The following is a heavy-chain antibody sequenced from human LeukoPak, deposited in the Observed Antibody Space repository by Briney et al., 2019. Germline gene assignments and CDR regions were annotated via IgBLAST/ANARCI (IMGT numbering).Heavy chain of an antibody. CDR2: ISGSGGST. J-gene: IGHJ4*02. Sequence: PGGSLRLSCAASGFTFSSYAMSWVRQAPGKGLEWVSAISGSGGSTYYADSVKGQFTISRDNSKNTLYLQMNSLRAEDTAVYYCAKADIYCSSTSCLYFDYWGQGTLVTVSS. CDR3: AKADIYCSSTSCLYFDY. V-gene: IGHV3-23*01. D-gene: IGHD2-2*01. CDR1: GFTFSSYA.